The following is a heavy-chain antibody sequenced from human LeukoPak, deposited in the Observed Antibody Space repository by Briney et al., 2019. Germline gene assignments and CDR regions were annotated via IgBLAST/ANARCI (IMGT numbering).Heavy chain of an antibody. V-gene: IGHV4-59*01. CDR2: IYYSGST. D-gene: IGHD3-16*01. CDR3: AREGLIRPGYFQH. Sequence: SSETLSLTCTVSGGSISSYYWSWIRQPPGKGPEWIGYIYYSGSTNYNPSLKSRVTISVDTSKNQFSLKLSSVTAADTAVYYCAREGLIRPGYFQHWGQGTLVTVSS. CDR1: GGSISSYY. J-gene: IGHJ1*01.